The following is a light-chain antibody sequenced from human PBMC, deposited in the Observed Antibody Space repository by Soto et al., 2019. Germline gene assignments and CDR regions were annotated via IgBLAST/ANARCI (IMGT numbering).Light chain of an antibody. V-gene: IGLV2-11*01. CDR3: CSYAVTFYV. CDR2: DVS. CDR1: TSYVGSYNY. Sequence: QSVLTQPASVSGSPGKSITITCNGSTSYVGSYNYVSCYRHHPGQAPQLMIYDVSERPSGVPDRFSGSKSGNTASLTISGLQADDEADYYCCSYAVTFYVFGTGTKVTV. J-gene: IGLJ1*01.